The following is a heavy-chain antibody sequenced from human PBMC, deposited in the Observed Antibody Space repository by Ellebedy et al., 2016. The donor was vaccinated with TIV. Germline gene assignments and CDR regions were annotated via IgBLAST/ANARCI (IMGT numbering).Heavy chain of an antibody. CDR1: GFTFSASW. V-gene: IGHV3-7*01. Sequence: GESLKISCAASGFTFSASWMTWVRQAPGPGLEWVANINQDGRTTNYVDSVKGRFTIYRDNAKNSLYLQLKSLRVDDTAMYYCATDKVCFTFDIWGRGTMVTVSS. J-gene: IGHJ3*02. CDR2: INQDGRTT. CDR3: ATDKVCFTFDI.